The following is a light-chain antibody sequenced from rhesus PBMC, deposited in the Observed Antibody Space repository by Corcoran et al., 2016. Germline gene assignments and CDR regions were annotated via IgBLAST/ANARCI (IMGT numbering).Light chain of an antibody. CDR2: EAS. J-gene: IGKJ4*01. V-gene: IGKV1-22*01. CDR1: QGITND. Sequence: DIQMTQSPSSLSASVGDRVTITCRASQGITNDLAWYQQKPGETPTLLIYEASSLQSGIPSRFSGSGSGTDFTLTISSLQSEDFATYYCQHYCSTPLTFGGGTKVEIK. CDR3: QHYCSTPLT.